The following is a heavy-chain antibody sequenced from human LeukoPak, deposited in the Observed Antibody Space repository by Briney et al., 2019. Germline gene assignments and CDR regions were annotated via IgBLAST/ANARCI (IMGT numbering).Heavy chain of an antibody. J-gene: IGHJ4*02. D-gene: IGHD3-22*01. CDR3: AREDSSGYYLVY. CDR1: GYTLTELS. CDR2: FDPEDGET. V-gene: IGHV1-24*01. Sequence: ASVKVSCKVSGYTLTELSMHWVRQAPGKGLEWMGGFDPEDGETIYAQKFQGRVTMTEDTSTDTAYMELSSLRSDDTAVYYCAREDSSGYYLVYWGQGTLVTVSS.